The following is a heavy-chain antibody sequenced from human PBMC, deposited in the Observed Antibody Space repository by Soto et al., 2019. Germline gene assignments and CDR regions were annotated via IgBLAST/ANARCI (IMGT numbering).Heavy chain of an antibody. J-gene: IGHJ4*02. V-gene: IGHV3-48*01. D-gene: IGHD1-26*01. CDR2: IHSSTSPI. CDR3: VRDWSYALDS. CDR1: GFTFGHYS. Sequence: GGSLRLSCAASGFTFGHYSMNWVRQAPGKGLEWVSYIHSSTSPIYYADSVKGRLTISRDNAKDSLYLQMDNLRVEDTAMYFCVRDWSYALDSWGQGALVTVSS.